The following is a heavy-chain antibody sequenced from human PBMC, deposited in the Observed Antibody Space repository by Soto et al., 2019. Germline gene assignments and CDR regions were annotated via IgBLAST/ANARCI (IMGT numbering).Heavy chain of an antibody. D-gene: IGHD3-3*01. CDR2: ISGYNGNT. CDR1: GYTFTTYG. V-gene: IGHV1-18*01. CDR3: ARDNYFWSGSLDY. Sequence: ASVKVSCKASGYTFTTYGFSWVRQAPGQGLQWMGWISGYNGNTNYAQKLQGRVSMTTDTSANTAYMELRSLRSGDTAVYYCARDNYFWSGSLDYWGQGTQVTVS. J-gene: IGHJ4*02.